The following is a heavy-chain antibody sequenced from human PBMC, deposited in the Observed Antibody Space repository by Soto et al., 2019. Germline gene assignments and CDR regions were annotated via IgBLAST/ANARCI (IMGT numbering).Heavy chain of an antibody. CDR1: GYTFTSYD. CDR3: ARAVVVVPAASYDAFDI. J-gene: IGHJ3*02. Sequence: ASVKVSCKASGYTFTSYDINWVRQATGRGLEWMGWMNPNSGNTGYAQKFQGRVTMTRNTSISTAYMELSSLRSEDTAVYYCARAVVVVPAASYDAFDIWGQGTMVTVSS. D-gene: IGHD2-2*01. CDR2: MNPNSGNT. V-gene: IGHV1-8*01.